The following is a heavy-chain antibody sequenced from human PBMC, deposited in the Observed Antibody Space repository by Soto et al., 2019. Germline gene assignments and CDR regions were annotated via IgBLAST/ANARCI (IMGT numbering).Heavy chain of an antibody. Sequence: GGSLRLSCAASGFTFSRYGMHWVRQAPGKGLEWVALIWNDGIRKAYVDSVKGRFTISRDNSKNTLDLQMNSLRAEDTAVYYCARADDYDANAFDYWGPGTLVTVSS. V-gene: IGHV3-33*01. J-gene: IGHJ4*02. D-gene: IGHD3-22*01. CDR1: GFTFSRYG. CDR3: ARADDYDANAFDY. CDR2: IWNDGIRK.